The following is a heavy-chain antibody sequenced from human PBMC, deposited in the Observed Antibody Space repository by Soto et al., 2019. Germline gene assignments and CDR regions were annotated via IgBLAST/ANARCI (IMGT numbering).Heavy chain of an antibody. D-gene: IGHD5-12*01. CDR1: GFIFSSYT. CDR3: ASGWLRDPWTY. V-gene: IGHV3-21*01. Sequence: EVQLVESGGGLVKPGGSLRLSCAASGFIFSSYTMNWVRQAPGKGLEWVSSISASSTYIYYADSLKGRFTIYRDNAYNSRYLQMKSLKAEDTAVHYCASGWLRDPWTYWGQGPLVTVSS. CDR2: ISASSTYI. J-gene: IGHJ4*02.